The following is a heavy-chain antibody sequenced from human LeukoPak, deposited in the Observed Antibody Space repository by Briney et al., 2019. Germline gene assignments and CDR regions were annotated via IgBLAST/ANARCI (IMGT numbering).Heavy chain of an antibody. CDR2: IYYSGST. D-gene: IGHD3-10*02. J-gene: IGHJ4*02. Sequence: SETLSLTCTVSGGSISSSPYYWGWIRQPPGKGLEWIGSIYYSGSTYYNPSLKSRVTISVDTSKNHFSLKLSSVTAADTAVYFCARHMSPTYYFDYWGQGTLVTVSS. CDR1: GGSISSSPYY. V-gene: IGHV4-39*01. CDR3: ARHMSPTYYFDY.